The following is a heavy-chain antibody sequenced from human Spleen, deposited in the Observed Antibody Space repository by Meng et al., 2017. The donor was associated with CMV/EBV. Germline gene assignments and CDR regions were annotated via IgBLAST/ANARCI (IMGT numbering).Heavy chain of an antibody. D-gene: IGHD1-26*01. J-gene: IGHJ4*02. CDR1: GFPFDEYA. CDR2: ISSSSGYI. CDR3: ARARRYSGSWSLFDY. V-gene: IGHV3-21*01. Sequence: GESLKISCVASGFPFDEYAMYWVRQAPGKGLEWVSFISSSSGYIYYTDSVKGRFTISRDNAKNSLYLQMNSLRAEDTAVYYCARARRYSGSWSLFDYWGQGALVTVSS.